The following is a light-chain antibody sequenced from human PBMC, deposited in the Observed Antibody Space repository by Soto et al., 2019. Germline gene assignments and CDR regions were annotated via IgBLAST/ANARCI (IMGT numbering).Light chain of an antibody. CDR1: QSVLYSSNNKNY. Sequence: DIVMTQSPDSLAVSLGERATINCKSSQSVLYSSNNKNYLAWYQQKPGQPPKLLIYWASTRESRVPDRFSGSGSGTDFTLPISSLQAEDVAVYSCQQYYSTPYTFGQGTKLAIK. V-gene: IGKV4-1*01. J-gene: IGKJ2*01. CDR2: WAS. CDR3: QQYYSTPYT.